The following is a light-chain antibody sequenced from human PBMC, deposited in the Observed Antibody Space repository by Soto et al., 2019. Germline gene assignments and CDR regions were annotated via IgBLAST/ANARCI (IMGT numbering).Light chain of an antibody. J-gene: IGKJ1*01. V-gene: IGKV3-11*01. CDR1: QSVSSY. CDR3: QQHNNWPLT. CDR2: DAS. Sequence: EIVLTQSPATLSLSPGERATLSCRASQSVSSYLAWYQQKPGQAPRLLIYDASNRATGIPARFSGSGSGTDFTLTINSLEPEDLAVYYCQQHNNWPLTFGQGTKVEIK.